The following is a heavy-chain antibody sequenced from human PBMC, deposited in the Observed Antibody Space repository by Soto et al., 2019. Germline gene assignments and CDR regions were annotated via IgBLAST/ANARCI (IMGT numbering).Heavy chain of an antibody. CDR1: GGSFSGYY. D-gene: IGHD3-10*01. CDR3: ARHKRGVSYYYYYGMDV. CDR2: IDQSGST. Sequence: NPSETLSLTCAVYGGSFSGYYWNWLRQPPGEGLEWIGKIDQSGSTNYNPSLKSRVTISVDTSKNQFSLKLSSVTAADTAVYYCARHKRGVSYYYYYGMDVWGQGTTVTVSS. V-gene: IGHV4-34*01. J-gene: IGHJ6*02.